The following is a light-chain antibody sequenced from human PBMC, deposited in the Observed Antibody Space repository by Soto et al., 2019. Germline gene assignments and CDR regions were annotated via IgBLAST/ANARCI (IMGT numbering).Light chain of an antibody. J-gene: IGKJ1*01. V-gene: IGKV2-30*01. Sequence: DVVMIQSPLSLPVTLGQPASISCRSSQSLLSSDGNTYLNWFQQRPGQSPRRLIYKVSNRDSGVPDRFGGSGSGTDFTLKISSVEAEDVGVYYCTQGTHWPWTFGQGTKVEIE. CDR2: KVS. CDR3: TQGTHWPWT. CDR1: QSLLSSDGNTY.